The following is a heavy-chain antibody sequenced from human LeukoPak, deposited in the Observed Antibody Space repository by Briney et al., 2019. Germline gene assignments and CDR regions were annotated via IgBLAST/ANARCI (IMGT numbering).Heavy chain of an antibody. J-gene: IGHJ4*02. CDR3: ARAFSEESIDY. CDR2: IYYSGST. V-gene: IGHV4-39*07. Sequence: SETLSLTCTVSGGSLSSSSYYWGWIRQPPGKGLEWIGSIYYSGSTNYNPSLKSRVTISVDTSKNQFSLKLSSVTAADTAVYYCARAFSEESIDYWGQGTLVTVSS. D-gene: IGHD3-3*02. CDR1: GGSLSSSSYY.